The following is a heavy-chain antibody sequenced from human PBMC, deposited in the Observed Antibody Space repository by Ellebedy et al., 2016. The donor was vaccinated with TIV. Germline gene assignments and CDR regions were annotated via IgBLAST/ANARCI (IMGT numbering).Heavy chain of an antibody. D-gene: IGHD6-6*01. J-gene: IGHJ4*02. CDR3: AAFPYISTSSAY. V-gene: IGHV1-2*02. CDR2: LHPSSGGT. CDR1: GYIFTAYH. Sequence: AASVKVSCKTSGYIFTAYHIHWVRQAPGQGLEWMGWLHPSSGGTNYAQNFQGRVSMTRDTSISTAYMELSRLNSDDTAVYYLAAFPYISTSSAYWGQGTLVTVSS.